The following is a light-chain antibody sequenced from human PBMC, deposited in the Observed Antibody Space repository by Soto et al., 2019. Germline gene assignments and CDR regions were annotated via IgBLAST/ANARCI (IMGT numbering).Light chain of an antibody. CDR1: SSDVGGYKY. J-gene: IGLJ2*01. V-gene: IGLV2-8*01. Sequence: QSVLTQPPSASGSPGQSVTISCTGTSSDVGGYKYVSWYQHHPGKAPKLMIYEVSKRPSGVPDRFSGSKSGNTASLTVSGLQAEDEADYYCSSYAGSNNLGVFGGGTKLTVL. CDR3: SSYAGSNNLGV. CDR2: EVS.